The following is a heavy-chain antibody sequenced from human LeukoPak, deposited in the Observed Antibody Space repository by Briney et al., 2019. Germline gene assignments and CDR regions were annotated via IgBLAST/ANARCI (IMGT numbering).Heavy chain of an antibody. CDR1: GFTFTDFA. CDR2: IGSGGTNT. Sequence: GGSLRLSCAASGFTFTDFAMNWVRQAPGKGLEWVSGIGSGGTNTDYADSVKGRFTISRDNSKNTLTLKMSSLRADDTAVYFCAKDARGYHRPIDHWGQGILVTVSS. V-gene: IGHV3-23*01. J-gene: IGHJ4*02. D-gene: IGHD3-22*01. CDR3: AKDARGYHRPIDH.